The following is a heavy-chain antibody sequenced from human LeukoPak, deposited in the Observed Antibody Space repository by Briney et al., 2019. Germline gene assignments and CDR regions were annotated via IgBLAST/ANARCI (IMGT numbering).Heavy chain of an antibody. CDR2: INHSGST. CDR1: GFTFSDYE. J-gene: IGHJ3*02. CDR3: ARRAGAFDI. Sequence: GSLRLSCAASGFTFSDYEMNWIRQPPGKGLEWIGEINHSGSTNYNPSLKSRVTISVDTSKNQFSLKLSSVTAADTAVYYCARRAGAFDIWGQGTMVTVSS. D-gene: IGHD6-19*01. V-gene: IGHV4-34*01.